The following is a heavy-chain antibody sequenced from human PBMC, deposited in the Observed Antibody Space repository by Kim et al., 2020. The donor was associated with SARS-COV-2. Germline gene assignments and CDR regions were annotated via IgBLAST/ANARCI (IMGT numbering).Heavy chain of an antibody. CDR2: VYSSGST. CDR1: GDSISTSSDY. Sequence: SETLSLTCTVSGDSISTSSDYWGWFRQPPGKGLEWIGSVYSSGSTYYNPSLKSRVTVSVDTSKSQFSLRLTSVTATDTAVYYCARCRRSGLYYIDFWGQGTQVTVSS. J-gene: IGHJ4*02. V-gene: IGHV4-39*01. D-gene: IGHD6-19*01. CDR3: ARCRRSGLYYIDF.